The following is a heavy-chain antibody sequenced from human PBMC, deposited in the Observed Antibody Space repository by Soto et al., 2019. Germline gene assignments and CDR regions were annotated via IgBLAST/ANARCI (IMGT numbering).Heavy chain of an antibody. CDR1: GESVNNSW. CDR2: IKSKTDGGTT. Sequence: AACGESVNNSWVTGAIQTPGKGMEWVGRIKSKTDGGTTDYAAPVKGRFTISRDDSKNTLYLQMNSLKTEDTAVYYCTTVHRFPGLLYYCGRDVWGQGTRVTDSS. D-gene: IGHD7-27*01. CDR3: TTVHRFPGLLYYCGRDV. J-gene: IGHJ6*02. V-gene: IGHV3-15*01.